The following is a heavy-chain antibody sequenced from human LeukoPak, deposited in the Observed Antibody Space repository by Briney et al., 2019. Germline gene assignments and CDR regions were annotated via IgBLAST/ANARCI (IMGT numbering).Heavy chain of an antibody. Sequence: SETLSLTCTVSGGSISSYYWSWIRQPPGKGLEWIGYIYYSGSTNYNPSLKSRVTISVDTSKNQFSLKLSSVTAADTAVYYCARDRGYSLHWFDPWGQGTLVTASS. J-gene: IGHJ5*02. CDR1: GGSISSYY. D-gene: IGHD6-25*01. V-gene: IGHV4-59*01. CDR3: ARDRGYSLHWFDP. CDR2: IYYSGST.